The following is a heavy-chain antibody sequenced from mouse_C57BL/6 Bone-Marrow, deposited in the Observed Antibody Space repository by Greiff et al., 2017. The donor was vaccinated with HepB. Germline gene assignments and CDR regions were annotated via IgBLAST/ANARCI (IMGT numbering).Heavy chain of an antibody. J-gene: IGHJ2*01. CDR2: IHPNSGST. V-gene: IGHV1-64*01. CDR1: GYTFTSYW. CDR3: ARTMITTWYFDY. D-gene: IGHD2-4*01. Sequence: VQLQQPGAELVKPGASVKLSCKASGYTFTSYWMHWVKQRPGQGLEWIGMIHPNSGSTNYYEKFKSKATLTVDKSSSTAYMQLSSLTSEDSAVYYCARTMITTWYFDYWGQGTTLTVSS.